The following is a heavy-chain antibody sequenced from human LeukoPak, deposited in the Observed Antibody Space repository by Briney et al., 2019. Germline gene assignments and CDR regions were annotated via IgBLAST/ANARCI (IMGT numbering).Heavy chain of an antibody. V-gene: IGHV4-38-2*01. CDR3: GRQLPAAQGDVFDI. J-gene: IGHJ3*02. D-gene: IGHD2-2*01. CDR2: IYHSGST. Sequence: SETLSLTCAVSGYSISSGYYWGWIRQPPGKGLEWIGSIYHSGSTYYNPSLKSRVTISVDTSKNQFSLKLSSVTAADTAVSYCGRQLPAAQGDVFDIWGQGTMVTVSS. CDR1: GYSISSGYY.